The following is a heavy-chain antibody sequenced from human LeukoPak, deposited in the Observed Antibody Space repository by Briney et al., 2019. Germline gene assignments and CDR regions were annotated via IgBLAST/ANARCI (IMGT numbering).Heavy chain of an antibody. D-gene: IGHD3-16*01. CDR3: VRHLGGSSLFDY. Sequence: GSLRLSCAASGFTFSSYAMHWVRQPPGKGLEWIGSIYYSGSTYYNPSLKSRVTISVDTSKNQFSLKLSSVTAADTAVHYCVRHLGGSSLFDYWGQGTLVTVSS. CDR2: IYYSGST. CDR1: GFTFSSYAMH. J-gene: IGHJ4*02. V-gene: IGHV4-39*01.